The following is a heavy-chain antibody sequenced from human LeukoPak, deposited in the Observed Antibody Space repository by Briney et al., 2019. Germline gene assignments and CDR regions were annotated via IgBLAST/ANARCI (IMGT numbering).Heavy chain of an antibody. Sequence: ASVKVSCKASGYTFTGYYMHWVRQAPGQGLEWMGWINPNSGGTNYAQKLQGRVTMTTDTSTSTAYMELRSLRSDDTAVYYCARPQAPYYYDSSGYDAFDIWGQGTMVTVSS. CDR1: GYTFTGYY. CDR3: ARPQAPYYYDSSGYDAFDI. D-gene: IGHD3-22*01. V-gene: IGHV1-2*02. J-gene: IGHJ3*02. CDR2: INPNSGGT.